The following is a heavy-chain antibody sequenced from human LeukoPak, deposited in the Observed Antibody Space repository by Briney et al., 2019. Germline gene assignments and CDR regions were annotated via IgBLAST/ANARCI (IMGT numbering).Heavy chain of an antibody. Sequence: GGSLRLSCAPSGFTFSSYAMSWVRQAPGKGLEWVSAISGSGGSTYYADSVKGRFTISRDNSKNTLYLQMNSLRAEDTAVYYCAKDLKWFGESPGVWGKGTTVTVSS. D-gene: IGHD3-10*01. V-gene: IGHV3-23*01. CDR3: AKDLKWFGESPGV. J-gene: IGHJ6*04. CDR1: GFTFSSYA. CDR2: ISGSGGST.